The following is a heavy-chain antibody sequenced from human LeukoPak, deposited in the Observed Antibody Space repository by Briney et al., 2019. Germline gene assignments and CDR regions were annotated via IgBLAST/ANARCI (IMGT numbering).Heavy chain of an antibody. V-gene: IGHV3-64*01. J-gene: IGHJ6*03. D-gene: IGHD3-3*01. CDR3: ARVDDSPYYYYMDV. CDR1: GFTFSSYA. CDR2: ISSNGGST. Sequence: GGSLRLSCAASGFTFSSYAMHWVRQAPGKGLEYVSAISSNGGSTYYANSVKGRFTISRDNYKKTLYIQMGSLRAEDMAVYYCARVDDSPYYYYMDVWGKGTTVTVSS.